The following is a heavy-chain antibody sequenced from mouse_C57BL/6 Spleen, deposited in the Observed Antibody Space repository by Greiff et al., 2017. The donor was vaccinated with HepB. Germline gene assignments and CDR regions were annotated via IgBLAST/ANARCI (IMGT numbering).Heavy chain of an antibody. CDR2: IDPSDSYT. CDR1: GYTFTSYW. D-gene: IGHD2-4*01. Sequence: QVQLQQPGAELVKPGASVKLSCKASGYTFTSYWMQWVKQRPGQGLEWIGEIDPSDSYTNYNQKFKGKATLTVDTSSSTAYMQLSSLTSEDSAVYYCARWGITTDGYYAMDDWGQGTSVTVSS. V-gene: IGHV1-50*01. CDR3: ARWGITTDGYYAMDD. J-gene: IGHJ4*01.